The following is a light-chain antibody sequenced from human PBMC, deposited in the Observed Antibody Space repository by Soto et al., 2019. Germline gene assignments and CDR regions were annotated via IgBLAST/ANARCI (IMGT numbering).Light chain of an antibody. CDR2: DDN. CDR1: SSNIGGNS. CDR3: GSWDSSLSDYV. Sequence: GQKVTISCSGSSSNIGGNSVSWYQQLPGTAPKLLIYDDNKRPSGIPDRFSGSKSGTSATLGITGFQTGDEADYYCGSWDSSLSDYVFGHGTKVTVL. V-gene: IGLV1-51*01. J-gene: IGLJ1*01.